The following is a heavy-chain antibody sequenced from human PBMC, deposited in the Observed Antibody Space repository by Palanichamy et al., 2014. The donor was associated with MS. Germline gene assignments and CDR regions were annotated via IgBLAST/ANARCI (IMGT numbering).Heavy chain of an antibody. CDR3: ASLDRQAVID. D-gene: IGHD2/OR15-2a*01. CDR2: ITHRGNS. J-gene: IGHJ1*01. CDR1: GASISSRGY. V-gene: IGHV4-4*02. Sequence: QVQLQESGPGLVKPSETLSLTCAVSGASISSRGYWSWVRQPPGMGPEWIGEITHRGNSNYNPSLKSRVTISMDRSTNHFSLRLDSVTAADTAVYYCASLDRQAVIDWGQGTLVTVSS.